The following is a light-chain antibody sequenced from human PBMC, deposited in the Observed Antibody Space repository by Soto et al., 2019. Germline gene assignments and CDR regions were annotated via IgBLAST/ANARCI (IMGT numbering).Light chain of an antibody. CDR1: SSDVGTYNL. V-gene: IGLV2-23*02. CDR2: EVS. J-gene: IGLJ3*02. Sequence: QSALTQPASVSGSPGQSITTSCTGTSSDVGTYNLVSWYQQNPGKAPKLMIYEVSKRPSGVSNRFSGSKSGNTASLTISGLQAEDESDYYCCSYAGSSSFYWVFGGGTKVTVL. CDR3: CSYAGSSSFYWV.